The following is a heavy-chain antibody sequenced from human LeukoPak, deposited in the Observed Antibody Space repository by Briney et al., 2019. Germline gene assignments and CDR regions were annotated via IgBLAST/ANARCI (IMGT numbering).Heavy chain of an antibody. CDR2: ISAYNGNT. Sequence: ASVKVSCKASGYTFTNDGISWVRQAPGQGLEWMGWISAYNGNTNFAQKLQGRVTITTDTSTSTDYMELESLRSGDTAVYYCARGRGYYDSSGRDYWGQGTLVTVSS. J-gene: IGHJ4*02. V-gene: IGHV1-18*01. CDR1: GYTFTNDG. CDR3: ARGRGYYDSSGRDY. D-gene: IGHD3-22*01.